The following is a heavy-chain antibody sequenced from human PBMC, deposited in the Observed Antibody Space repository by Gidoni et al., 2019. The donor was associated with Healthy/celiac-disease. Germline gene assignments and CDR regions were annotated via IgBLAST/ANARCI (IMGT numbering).Heavy chain of an antibody. V-gene: IGHV1-46*01. D-gene: IGHD2-2*01. CDR2: INPSGGST. J-gene: IGHJ6*03. Sequence: QVQLVQSGAEVKKPGASVKVSCKASGYTFTSYYMHWVRQAPGQGLEWMGIINPSGGSTSYAQKFQGRVTMTRDTSTSTVYMELSSLRSEDTAVYYCARDSYFCSSTSCRYYYYYYYMDVWGKGTTVTVSS. CDR3: ARDSYFCSSTSCRYYYYYYYMDV. CDR1: GYTFTSYY.